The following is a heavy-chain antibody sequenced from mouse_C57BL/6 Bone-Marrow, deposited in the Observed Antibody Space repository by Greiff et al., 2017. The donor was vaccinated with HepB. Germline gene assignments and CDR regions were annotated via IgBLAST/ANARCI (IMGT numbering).Heavy chain of an antibody. CDR2: INPSNGGT. D-gene: IGHD2-2*01. J-gene: IGHJ4*01. Sequence: QVQLQQLGTELVKPGASVKLSCKAFGYTFTSYWKHWVKQRPGQGLEWIGNINPSNGGTNYNEKFKSKATLTVEKSSSTAYVQLSSLTSEDSAVFYCAGWRAMGYWGQGTSVTVSS. V-gene: IGHV1-53*01. CDR1: GYTFTSYW. CDR3: AGWRAMGY.